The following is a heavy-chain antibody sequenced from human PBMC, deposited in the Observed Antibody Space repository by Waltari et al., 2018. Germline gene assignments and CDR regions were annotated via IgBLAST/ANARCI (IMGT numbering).Heavy chain of an antibody. D-gene: IGHD1-20*01. CDR1: GFMLQHHG. J-gene: IGHJ4*02. CDR2: IHPEGVVA. CDR3: ARDNNFYADDL. Sequence: QLVQSGGALVQPGGSRRLSCVASGFMLQHHGMLWVRQAPGKGLQWVAKIHPEGVVANYVDSVKGRFTVSRDNAKNSLYLQMTSLTTDDTAVYFCARDNNFYADDLWGQGAQVTVSS. V-gene: IGHV3-7*01.